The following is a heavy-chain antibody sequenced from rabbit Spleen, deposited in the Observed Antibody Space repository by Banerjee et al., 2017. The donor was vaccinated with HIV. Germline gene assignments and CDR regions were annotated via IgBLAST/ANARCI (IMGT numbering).Heavy chain of an antibody. D-gene: IGHD2-1*01. Sequence: QEQLEESGGDLVKPEGSLTLTCTASGFSFSSSYYMCWVRQAPGWGLECIACIYAGSVGSTYYASWAKGRFTSSKTSSTTVTLQMTSLTAADTATYFCARGSATMTMVITGFYLNLWGPGTLVTVS. V-gene: IGHV1S45*01. J-gene: IGHJ4*01. CDR3: ARGSATMTMVITGFYLNL. CDR2: IYAGSVGST. CDR1: GFSFSSSYY.